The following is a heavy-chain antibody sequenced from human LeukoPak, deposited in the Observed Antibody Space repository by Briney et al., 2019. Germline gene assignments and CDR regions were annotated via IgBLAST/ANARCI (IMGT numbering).Heavy chain of an antibody. D-gene: IGHD4-17*01. V-gene: IGHV3-53*01. CDR2: IYSGGST. J-gene: IGHJ6*02. CDR1: GFTVSSNY. Sequence: PGGSLRLSCAASGFTVSSNYMSWVRQAPGKGLQWVSIIYSGGSTYYAASVKGRLTISRDNSKNTLYPQMNSLRAEDTAVYYCARDLGASYYYSMDVWGQGATVTVSS. CDR3: ARDLGASYYYSMDV.